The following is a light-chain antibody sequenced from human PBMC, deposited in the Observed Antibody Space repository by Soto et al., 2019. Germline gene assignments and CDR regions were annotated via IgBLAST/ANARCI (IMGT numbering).Light chain of an antibody. Sequence: DIQMTQSPSTLSASVGDRVTITCRASQSIGSWLAWYQQKPGKAPKLLIYGASSLASGVPSRFSGSESGTEINLTLSSLHCAFFSTYYFRHQGPFGQGTRVEIK. V-gene: IGKV1-5*01. CDR3: RHQGP. CDR1: QSIGSW. J-gene: IGKJ1*01. CDR2: GAS.